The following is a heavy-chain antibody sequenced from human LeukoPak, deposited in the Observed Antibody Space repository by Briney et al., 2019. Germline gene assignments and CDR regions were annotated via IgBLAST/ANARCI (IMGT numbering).Heavy chain of an antibody. CDR1: GYSISSGYY. Sequence: SETLSLTCTVSGYSISSGYYWGWIRQPPGKGLEWIGSIYHSGSTYYNPSLKSRVTISVDTSKNPFSLKMSSVTAADTAVYYCARAWDSSSWYYVGATIFDYWGQGTLVTVSS. V-gene: IGHV4-38-2*02. D-gene: IGHD6-13*01. CDR3: ARAWDSSSWYYVGATIFDY. J-gene: IGHJ4*02. CDR2: IYHSGST.